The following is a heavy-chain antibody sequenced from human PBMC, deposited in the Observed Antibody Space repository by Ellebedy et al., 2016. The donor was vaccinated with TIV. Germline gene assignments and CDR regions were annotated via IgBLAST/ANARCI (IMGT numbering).Heavy chain of an antibody. CDR2: ISTENRNT. Sequence: AASVKVSCKASGNTFTSYSITWVRQAPGQGLEWMGWISTENRNTNYAQKFQGRVTLTTETSTNTAYMELTNLRSDDTAVYYCARGSGPNWFDPWGQGTLVAVSS. CDR3: ARGSGPNWFDP. J-gene: IGHJ5*02. D-gene: IGHD6-19*01. V-gene: IGHV1-18*01. CDR1: GNTFTSYS.